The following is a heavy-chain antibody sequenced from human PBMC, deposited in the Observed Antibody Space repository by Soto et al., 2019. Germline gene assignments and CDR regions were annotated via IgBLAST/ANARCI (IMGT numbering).Heavy chain of an antibody. CDR3: ARDRGYYYYMDV. J-gene: IGHJ6*03. D-gene: IGHD3-10*01. V-gene: IGHV3-66*01. CDR1: GFTVSSDY. Sequence: SLRLSCAASGFTVSSDYMSWVRQAPGKGLEWVSLIFSVGTTYYADSVKGRFTISRDNSKNTLYLQMDSLRVEDTAVYYCARDRGYYYYMDVWGKGTTVTVSS. CDR2: IFSVGTT.